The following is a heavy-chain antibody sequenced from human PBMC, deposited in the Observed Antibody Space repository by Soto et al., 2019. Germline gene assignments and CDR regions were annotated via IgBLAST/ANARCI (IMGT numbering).Heavy chain of an antibody. V-gene: IGHV1-69*02. CDR2: VNPILSMS. J-gene: IGHJ4*02. CDR1: GDTFSFYT. D-gene: IGHD3-10*01. CDR3: ATSYGSGYRAFDS. Sequence: GASVKVSCKASGDTFSFYTINWVRQAPGLGLEWMGRVNPILSMSNYAQKFQGRVTMTADKSTSTAYMELRSLRSEDTAFYYCATSYGSGYRAFDSWGQGTLVTVSS.